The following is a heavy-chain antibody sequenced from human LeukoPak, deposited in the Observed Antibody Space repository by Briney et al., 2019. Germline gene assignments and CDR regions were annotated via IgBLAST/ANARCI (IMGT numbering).Heavy chain of an antibody. CDR1: GFTFSSYS. Sequence: GSLRLSCAASGFTFSSYSMNWVRQAPGKGLEWIGSIYYSGSTYYNPSLKSRVTISVDTSKNQFSLKLSSVTAADTAVYYCARGYSGYDYVDYWGQGTLVTVSS. CDR3: ARGYSGYDYVDY. V-gene: IGHV4-39*07. J-gene: IGHJ4*02. CDR2: IYYSGST. D-gene: IGHD5-12*01.